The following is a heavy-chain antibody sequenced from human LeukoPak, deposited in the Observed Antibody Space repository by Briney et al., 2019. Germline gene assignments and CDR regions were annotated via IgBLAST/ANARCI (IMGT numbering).Heavy chain of an antibody. V-gene: IGHV3-23*01. CDR2: ISGSGGST. Sequence: GGSLRLSCAASGFTFSSYAMSWVRQAPGKGLEWVSAISGSGGSTYYADSVKGRFTISRDNSKNTLYLQMNSLRAEDTAVYYCTRSVDFWSAFDYWGQGTLVTVSS. D-gene: IGHD3-3*01. CDR1: GFTFSSYA. J-gene: IGHJ4*02. CDR3: TRSVDFWSAFDY.